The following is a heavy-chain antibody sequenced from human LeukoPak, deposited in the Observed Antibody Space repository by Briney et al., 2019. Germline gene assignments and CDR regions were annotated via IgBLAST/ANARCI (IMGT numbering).Heavy chain of an antibody. V-gene: IGHV3-48*03. J-gene: IGHJ6*02. Sequence: GGSLRLSCAASGFTFSSYEMNWVRQAPGKGLEWVSYISSSGSTIYYADSVKGRFTISRDNAKNSLYLQMNSLRAEDTAVYYCARAPWIQLWLNGRVDYYYGMDVWGQGTPVTVSS. CDR3: ARAPWIQLWLNGRVDYYYGMDV. D-gene: IGHD5-18*01. CDR2: ISSSGSTI. CDR1: GFTFSSYE.